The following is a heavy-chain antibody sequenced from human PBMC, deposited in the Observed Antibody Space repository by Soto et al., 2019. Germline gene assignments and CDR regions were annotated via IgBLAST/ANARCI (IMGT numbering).Heavy chain of an antibody. CDR3: ARGEGGVAAAGTPFDY. Sequence: GASVKVSCKASGFTFTGYYMHWVRQAPGQGLEWMGWINPNSGGTNYAQKFQGWVTMTRDTSISTAYMELSRLRSDDTAVYYCARGEGGVAAAGTPFDYWGQGTLVTVSS. CDR1: GFTFTGYY. D-gene: IGHD6-13*01. V-gene: IGHV1-2*04. J-gene: IGHJ4*02. CDR2: INPNSGGT.